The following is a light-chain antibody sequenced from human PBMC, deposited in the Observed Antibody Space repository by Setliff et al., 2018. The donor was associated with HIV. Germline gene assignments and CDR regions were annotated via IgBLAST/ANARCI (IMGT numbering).Light chain of an antibody. CDR2: EVT. Sequence: SALTQPASVSGSPGQSITISCTGTGSDVGGYSYVSWYQQHPGKAPKLIIYEVTNRPSGISNRFSGSKSGNTASLTISGLQAEDEADYYCSSYASTNTLPFGTGTKVTVL. CDR3: SSYASTNTLP. J-gene: IGLJ1*01. V-gene: IGLV2-14*01. CDR1: GSDVGGYSY.